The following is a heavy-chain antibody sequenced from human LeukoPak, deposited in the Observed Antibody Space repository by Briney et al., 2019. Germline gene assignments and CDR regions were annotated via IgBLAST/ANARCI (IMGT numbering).Heavy chain of an antibody. Sequence: ASVKVSCKASGYTFTGYHMHWVRQAPGQGLEWMGRINPNSGDTNYAQKFQGRVTMTRDTSISTAYMELSRLRSDDTAVYYCAKGSAAARPYYFDYWGQGTLVTVSS. CDR1: GYTFTGYH. J-gene: IGHJ4*02. CDR3: AKGSAAARPYYFDY. D-gene: IGHD6-6*01. V-gene: IGHV1-2*06. CDR2: INPNSGDT.